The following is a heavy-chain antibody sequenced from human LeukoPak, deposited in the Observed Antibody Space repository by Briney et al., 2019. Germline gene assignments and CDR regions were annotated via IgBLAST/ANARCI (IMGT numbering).Heavy chain of an antibody. J-gene: IGHJ3*02. Sequence: GGSLRLSCAASGFTFSSYGMHWVRQAPGKGLEWVAFIRYDGSNKYYADSVKGRFTISRDNSKNTLYLQMNSLRAEDTAVYYCARGRQFEDAFDIWGQGTMVTVSS. CDR1: GFTFSSYG. V-gene: IGHV3-30*02. CDR2: IRYDGSNK. D-gene: IGHD3-16*01. CDR3: ARGRQFEDAFDI.